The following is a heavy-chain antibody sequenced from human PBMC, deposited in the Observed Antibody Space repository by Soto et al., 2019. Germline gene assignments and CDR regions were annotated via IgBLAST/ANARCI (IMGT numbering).Heavy chain of an antibody. CDR2: IIPIFGTA. CDR1: GGTLSSYA. Sequence: QVQLVQSGAEVKKPGSSVKVSCNASGGTLSSYAISWVRQAPGQGLEWMGVIIPIFGTANYAQKFQGRVTITADESTSTADMELSSLRSEDTAVYYCARVYSGYDPYFYYWGQGTLVTVSS. J-gene: IGHJ4*02. V-gene: IGHV1-69*01. CDR3: ARVYSGYDPYFYY. D-gene: IGHD5-12*01.